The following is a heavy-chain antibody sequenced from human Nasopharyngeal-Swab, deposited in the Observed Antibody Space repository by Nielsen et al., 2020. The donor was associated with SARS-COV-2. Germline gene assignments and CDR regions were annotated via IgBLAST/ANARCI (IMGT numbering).Heavy chain of an antibody. D-gene: IGHD4-23*01. CDR3: AKDLGVESPLWFDY. V-gene: IGHV3-23*01. CDR1: GFTFSSYA. Sequence: GESLKISCTASGFTFSSYAMSWVRQAPGKGLEWVSEISGSGGSTYYAEPVKGRFTISRDNSKNTLYLQMSSLRAEDTAIYYCAKDLGVESPLWFDYWGQGTLLTVSS. CDR2: ISGSGGST. J-gene: IGHJ4*02.